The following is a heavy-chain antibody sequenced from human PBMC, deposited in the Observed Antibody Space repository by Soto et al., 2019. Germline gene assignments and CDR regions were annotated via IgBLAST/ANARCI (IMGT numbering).Heavy chain of an antibody. CDR3: AHRPRGYASDFDN. CDR2: IYWEEDT. V-gene: IGHV2-5*02. Sequence: QITLKESGPTLVKPTQNLTLTCTFSGFSLSTRGVAVGWFRQPPGKALEWLALIYWEEDTGYSPSLKSRHTITADTPKNQVVLTVTNMDPVDTATYYCAHRPRGYASDFDNWGQGTQVTVSS. J-gene: IGHJ4*02. CDR1: GFSLSTRGVA. D-gene: IGHD5-12*01.